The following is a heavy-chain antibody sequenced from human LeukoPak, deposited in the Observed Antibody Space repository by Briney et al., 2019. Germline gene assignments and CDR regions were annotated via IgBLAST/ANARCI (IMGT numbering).Heavy chain of an antibody. D-gene: IGHD4-11*01. J-gene: IGHJ6*03. CDR3: ARGRVSSSTWYSTYYYFFYMDF. CDR2: VDHTGST. CDR1: ADSITMYY. V-gene: IGHV4-59*01. Sequence: SETLSLTCTVSADSITMYYWTWIRQPPGKGLEWIGYVDHTGSTKFNPSLNGRVSISRDTSNNFFSLRLRSVTAADTAVYFCARGRVSSSTWYSTYYYFFYMDFWGEGTTVTVSS.